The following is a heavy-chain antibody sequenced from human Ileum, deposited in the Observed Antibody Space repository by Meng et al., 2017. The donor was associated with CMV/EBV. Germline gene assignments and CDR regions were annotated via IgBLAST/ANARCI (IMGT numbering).Heavy chain of an antibody. D-gene: IGHD3-16*01. V-gene: IGHV1-69*05. CDR3: ARSHSLGGSRPFDY. CDR1: GGTFSSYG. CDR2: IVPVFGTA. J-gene: IGHJ4*02. Sequence: KASGGTFSSYGVSWVRQAPGQGLEWVGGIVPVFGTANYAQKFQGRVTSTTDESTYTAYMELSSLTSDDTAVYYCARSHSLGGSRPFDYWGQGTLVTVSS.